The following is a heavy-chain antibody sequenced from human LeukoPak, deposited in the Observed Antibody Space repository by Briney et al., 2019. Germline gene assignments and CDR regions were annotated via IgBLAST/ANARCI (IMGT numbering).Heavy chain of an antibody. CDR1: GFTFSSYG. J-gene: IGHJ3*02. CDR2: IWYDGSNK. V-gene: IGHV3-33*01. CDR3: ARDRRAVAVYDAFDI. Sequence: GRSLRLSCAASGFTFSSYGMHWVRQAPGKGLEGVAVIWYDGSNKYYADSVKGRFTISRDNSKNTLYLQMNSLRAEDTAVYYCARDRRAVAVYDAFDIWGQGTMVTVSS. D-gene: IGHD6-19*01.